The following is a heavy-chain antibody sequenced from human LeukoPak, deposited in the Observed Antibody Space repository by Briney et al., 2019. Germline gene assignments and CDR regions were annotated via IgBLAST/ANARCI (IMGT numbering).Heavy chain of an antibody. J-gene: IGHJ5*01. D-gene: IGHD1-14*01. CDR3: ARGWYGPDS. CDR1: GVTFSGHS. Sequence: TGGSLRLSCAASGVTFSGHSMHWVRQAPGKGLVWVSGISRDGTITNYADAEKGRFTISRDNAKNTLYLQMNSLRVEDTAVYSCARGWYGPDSCGQGTLVTVSS. V-gene: IGHV3-74*01. CDR2: ISRDGTIT.